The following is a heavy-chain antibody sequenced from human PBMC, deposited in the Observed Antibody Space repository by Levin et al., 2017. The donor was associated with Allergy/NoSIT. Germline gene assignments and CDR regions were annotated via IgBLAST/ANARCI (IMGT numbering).Heavy chain of an antibody. V-gene: IGHV3-64D*06. CDR1: GFTFNKNT. CDR2: ISNNGGRT. Sequence: ASVKVSCSASGFTFNKNTMQWVRQAPGKGLDHVSAISNNGGRTYYTDSVKGRFTISRDNSKSTVYLQMSSLGPEDTAMYYCVKNGDSGELGYWGQGTLVTVSS. J-gene: IGHJ4*02. D-gene: IGHD4-17*01. CDR3: VKNGDSGELGY.